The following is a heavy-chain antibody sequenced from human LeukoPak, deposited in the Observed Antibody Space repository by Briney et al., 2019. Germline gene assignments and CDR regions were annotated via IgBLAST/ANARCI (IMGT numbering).Heavy chain of an antibody. CDR2: INHSGST. D-gene: IGHD6-19*01. CDR3: ASVRSGWVDY. CDR1: GGSFSGYY. Sequence: PSETLSLTCAVYGGSFSGYYWGWIRQPPGKGLEWIGEINHSGSTNYNPSLKSRVTISVDTSKNQFSLKLSSVTAADTAVYYCASVRSGWVDYWGQGTLVTVSS. V-gene: IGHV4-34*01. J-gene: IGHJ4*02.